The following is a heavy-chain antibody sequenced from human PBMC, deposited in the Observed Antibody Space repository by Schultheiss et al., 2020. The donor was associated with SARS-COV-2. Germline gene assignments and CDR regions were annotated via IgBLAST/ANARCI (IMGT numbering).Heavy chain of an antibody. J-gene: IGHJ4*02. D-gene: IGHD6-25*01. Sequence: GGSLRLSCAASGFTFTFNNYAMGWVRQTPGKGLEWVSSISTTSSYIYYADSVKGRFTISRDNSKTTLYLQMNSLRAEDTAVYYCARDQGGTWYLDYWGQGSLVTVSS. CDR2: ISTTSSYI. V-gene: IGHV3-21*01. CDR3: ARDQGGTWYLDY. CDR1: GFTFTFNNYA.